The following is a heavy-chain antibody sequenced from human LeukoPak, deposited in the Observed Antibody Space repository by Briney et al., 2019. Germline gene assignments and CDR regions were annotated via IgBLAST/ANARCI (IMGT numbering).Heavy chain of an antibody. CDR1: GFTFSSYN. V-gene: IGHV3-48*01. Sequence: GGSLRLSCEASGFTFSSYNMNWVRQAPGKGLEWVSYISSSSSPIYYADSVKGRFTISRDNSKNTLSLQMNSLRAEDTAVYYCAKDRCSSATCVFDYWGQGILVTVSS. CDR2: ISSSSSPI. CDR3: AKDRCSSATCVFDY. D-gene: IGHD2-2*01. J-gene: IGHJ4*02.